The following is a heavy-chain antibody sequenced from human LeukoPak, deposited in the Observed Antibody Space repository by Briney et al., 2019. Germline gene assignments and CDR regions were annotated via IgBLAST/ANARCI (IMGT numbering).Heavy chain of an antibody. J-gene: IGHJ5*02. CDR1: GGSISSYY. CDR2: TYTSGST. Sequence: TSETLSLTCTVSGGSISSYYWSWIRQPPGKGLEWIGYTYTSGSTNYNPSLKSRVTISVDTSKNQFSLKLSSVTAADTAVYYCARRRIAARLIWFDPWGQGTLVTVSS. D-gene: IGHD6-6*01. CDR3: ARRRIAARLIWFDP. V-gene: IGHV4-4*09.